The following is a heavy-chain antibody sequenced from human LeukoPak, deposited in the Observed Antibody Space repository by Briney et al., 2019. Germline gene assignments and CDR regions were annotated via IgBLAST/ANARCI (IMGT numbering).Heavy chain of an antibody. Sequence: GSLRLSCAASGFTFSNYAMSWVRQAPGKGLEWVSAISGSGGSPYYADSVKGRFTISRDNSKNTLYLEVISLTAEDTAVYYCAKDDAWLRFGEWSQGTLVTVSS. CDR1: GFTFSNYA. D-gene: IGHD3-10*01. CDR2: ISGSGGSP. CDR3: AKDDAWLRFGE. J-gene: IGHJ4*02. V-gene: IGHV3-23*01.